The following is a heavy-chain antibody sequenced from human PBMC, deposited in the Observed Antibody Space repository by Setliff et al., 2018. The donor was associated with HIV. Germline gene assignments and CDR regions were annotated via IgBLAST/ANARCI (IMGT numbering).Heavy chain of an antibody. CDR2: IWYDGTNK. D-gene: IGHD5-18*01. Sequence: GESLKISCAASGFTFSSYGMHWVRQAPGKGLEWVAVIWYDGTNKYYADSVKGRFTISRDNSKNTLYLEMASLRVEDTAVYYCAREELSAFSYGDRYWYFSLWGRDTLVTVSS. CDR1: GFTFSSYG. CDR3: AREELSAFSYGDRYWYFSL. J-gene: IGHJ2*01. V-gene: IGHV3-33*08.